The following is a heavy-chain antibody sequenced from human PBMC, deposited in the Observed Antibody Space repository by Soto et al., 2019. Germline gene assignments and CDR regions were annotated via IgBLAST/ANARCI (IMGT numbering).Heavy chain of an antibody. J-gene: IGHJ5*02. Sequence: ASVKVSCKASGYTFTSYGISWVRQAPGQGLGWMGWISAYNGNTNYAQKLQGRVTMTTDTSTSTAYMELRSLRSDDTAVYYCARDGGAYCGGDCYLNWFDPWGQGTLVTVSS. D-gene: IGHD2-21*02. V-gene: IGHV1-18*04. CDR1: GYTFTSYG. CDR2: ISAYNGNT. CDR3: ARDGGAYCGGDCYLNWFDP.